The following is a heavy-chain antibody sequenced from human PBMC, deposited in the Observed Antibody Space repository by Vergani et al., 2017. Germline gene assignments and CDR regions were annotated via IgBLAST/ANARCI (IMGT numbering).Heavy chain of an antibody. V-gene: IGHV4-34*01. CDR2: IDHTGRP. Sequence: QVQLQQWGGGLLKPSETLSLTCVVNGGSFTSYHWTWIRQSPGEGLEWVGDIDHTGRPDYNPSLKSRLTMSVDKSRNQFSLTLNPVTATDPAIYFCARVNTETNGHLYYYYYMDVWGQGTAVTVS. D-gene: IGHD4-11*01. CDR1: GGSFTSYH. J-gene: IGHJ6*03. CDR3: ARVNTETNGHLYYYYYMDV.